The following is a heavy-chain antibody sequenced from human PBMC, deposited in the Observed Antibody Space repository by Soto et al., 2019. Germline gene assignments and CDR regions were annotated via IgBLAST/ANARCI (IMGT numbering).Heavy chain of an antibody. V-gene: IGHV4-59*01. CDR3: AREAVAGRFDY. CDR1: GGSISSYY. Sequence: SETLSLTCTVSGGSISSYYWSWIRQPPGKGLEWIGYIYYSGSTNYNPSIKRRVTISVDTYKNQFSLKLSSVTAADTAVYYCAREAVAGRFDYWGQGTLVTVSS. J-gene: IGHJ4*02. CDR2: IYYSGST. D-gene: IGHD6-19*01.